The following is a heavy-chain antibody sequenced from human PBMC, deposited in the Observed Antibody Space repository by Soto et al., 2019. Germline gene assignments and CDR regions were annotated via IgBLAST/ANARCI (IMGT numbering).Heavy chain of an antibody. J-gene: IGHJ6*02. Sequence: WWSLRLSCSASVLTFSRYWMHWFRQTPGKGLVWVSHINRDGSSTSYADSVKGRFTISRDNAKNTLYLQMNSLRAEDTAVYYCALAGHGSGREDYYYGMDVWGQGTTVTVS. V-gene: IGHV3-74*01. D-gene: IGHD3-10*01. CDR2: INRDGSST. CDR3: ALAGHGSGREDYYYGMDV. CDR1: VLTFSRYW.